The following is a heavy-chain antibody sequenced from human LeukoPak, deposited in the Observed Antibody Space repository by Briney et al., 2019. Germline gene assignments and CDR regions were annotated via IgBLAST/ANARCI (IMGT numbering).Heavy chain of an antibody. V-gene: IGHV3-7*01. CDR1: GFTFSSYW. D-gene: IGHD4-17*01. J-gene: IGHJ6*02. CDR3: ARDLNGDYHYYYYGMDV. Sequence: GGSLRLSCGASGFTFSSYWMSWVRQAPGKGLEWVANIKQDGSEKYYVDSVKGRFTISRDNAKNSLYLQMNSLRAEDTAVYYCARDLNGDYHYYYYGMDVWGQGTTVTVSS. CDR2: IKQDGSEK.